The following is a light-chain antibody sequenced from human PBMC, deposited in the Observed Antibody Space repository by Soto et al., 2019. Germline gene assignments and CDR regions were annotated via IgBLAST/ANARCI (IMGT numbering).Light chain of an antibody. V-gene: IGKV4-1*01. Sequence: DIVMTQSPDSLAVSLGERATINCKSSQAVVYSTSSQSYLAWYQQKPGQPPKLLIYWASTRESGVPDRFSGSGSGTDFTLTISSLQAEDVAVYYCQQYDNLPLTFGPGTKVDIK. CDR3: QQYDNLPLT. CDR1: QAVVYSTSSQSY. CDR2: WAS. J-gene: IGKJ3*01.